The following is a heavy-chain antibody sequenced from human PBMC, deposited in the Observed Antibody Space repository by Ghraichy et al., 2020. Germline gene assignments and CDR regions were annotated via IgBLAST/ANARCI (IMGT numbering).Heavy chain of an antibody. CDR1: GGSFSGYY. Sequence: SETLSLTCAVYGGSFSGYYWSWIRQPPGKGLEWIGEINHSGSTNYNPSLKSRVTISVDTSKNQLSLKLSSVTAADTAVYYCARGIKWPNNYYYYYYMDVWGKGTTVTVSS. CDR2: INHSGST. D-gene: IGHD5-12*01. CDR3: ARGIKWPNNYYYYYYMDV. V-gene: IGHV4-34*01. J-gene: IGHJ6*03.